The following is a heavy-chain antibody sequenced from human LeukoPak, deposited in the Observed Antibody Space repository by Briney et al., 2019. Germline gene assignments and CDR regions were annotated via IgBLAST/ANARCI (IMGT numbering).Heavy chain of an antibody. J-gene: IGHJ4*02. CDR2: ISFDSTYI. CDR3: AGDLGYYDGSGYFPYYFEK. D-gene: IGHD3-22*01. V-gene: IGHV3-21*01. Sequence: GGSLRLSCAASGFTFKTYSMNWVGQAPGKGLEWVSSISFDSTYIYYADSVKGRFTISRDNAKNSLFLQMNSLRDDDTAVYHCAGDLGYYDGSGYFPYYFEKWGQGILVTVSS. CDR1: GFTFKTYS.